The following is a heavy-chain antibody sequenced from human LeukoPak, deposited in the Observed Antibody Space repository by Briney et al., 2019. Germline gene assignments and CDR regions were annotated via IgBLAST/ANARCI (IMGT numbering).Heavy chain of an antibody. CDR1: GYTFTSYG. V-gene: IGHV1-18*01. CDR2: ISAYNGNT. D-gene: IGHD3-22*01. J-gene: IGHJ4*02. Sequence: ASVKVSCKASGYTFTSYGISWVRQAPGQGLEWMGWISAYNGNTNYAQKLQGRVTMTRDMSTSTVYMELSSLRSEDTAVYYCARDGLEAHYYDSSGSYSDYWGQGTLVTVSS. CDR3: ARDGLEAHYYDSSGSYSDY.